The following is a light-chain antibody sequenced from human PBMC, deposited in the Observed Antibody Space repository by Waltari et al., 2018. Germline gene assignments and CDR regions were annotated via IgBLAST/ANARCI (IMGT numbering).Light chain of an antibody. J-gene: IGKJ1*01. CDR2: GAS. Sequence: EIVMTQSPATLSVSPGERATLSCRASQSVSSKLAWYQPKPGQAPRLLIYGASTRATGIPARCSGSGSGPEFTLTISSLQYEDFAVYYCQQYNNWPPWWTFGQGTKVEIK. CDR1: QSVSSK. V-gene: IGKV3-15*01. CDR3: QQYNNWPPWWT.